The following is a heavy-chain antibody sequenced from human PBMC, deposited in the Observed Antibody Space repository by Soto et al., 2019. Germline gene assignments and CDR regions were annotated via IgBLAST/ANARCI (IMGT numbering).Heavy chain of an antibody. J-gene: IGHJ4*02. Sequence: EVQLVQSGAEVKKSGESLRISCKGSGYSFTDYWITWVRQMPGKGLEWMGRIDPSDSYTNYSPSFQGHVTFSGDKSISTGYLQWSSLKASDTAMYSCASGENADVVDCWGRGTRVTVSS. V-gene: IGHV5-10-1*01. CDR1: GYSFTDYW. CDR2: IDPSDSYT. D-gene: IGHD4-17*01. CDR3: ASGENADVVDC.